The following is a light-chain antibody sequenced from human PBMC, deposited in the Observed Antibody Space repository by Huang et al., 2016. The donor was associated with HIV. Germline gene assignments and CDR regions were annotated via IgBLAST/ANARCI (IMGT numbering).Light chain of an antibody. V-gene: IGKV3-15*01. CDR3: QQHNDWPPWT. J-gene: IGKJ1*01. Sequence: EIVMTQFPATLSVSPGERAIVFCRASQSISTNLAWYQQKPGQAPRLLIFGASTRAPGIPDRVSGGGSETEFSLTINSLQSEDFAVYYCQQHNDWPPWTFGQGTKVEI. CDR2: GAS. CDR1: QSISTN.